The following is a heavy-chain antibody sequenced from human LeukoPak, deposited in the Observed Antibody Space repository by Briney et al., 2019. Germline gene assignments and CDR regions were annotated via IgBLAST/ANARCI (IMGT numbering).Heavy chain of an antibody. J-gene: IGHJ4*02. CDR3: AKVKRSIAVADPFDY. CDR1: GFTFSSYG. Sequence: GGSLRLSCAASGFTFSSYGMHWVRQAPGKGLEWVAVISYDGSNKYYADSVKGRFTISRDNSKNTLYLQMNSLRAEDAAVYYCAKVKRSIAVADPFDYWGQGTLVTVSS. CDR2: ISYDGSNK. V-gene: IGHV3-30*18. D-gene: IGHD6-19*01.